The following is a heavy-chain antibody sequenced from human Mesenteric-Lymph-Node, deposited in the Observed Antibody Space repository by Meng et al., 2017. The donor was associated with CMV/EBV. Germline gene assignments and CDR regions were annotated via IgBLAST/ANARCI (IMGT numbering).Heavy chain of an antibody. J-gene: IGHJ4*02. CDR1: GGSVSSGSYY. Sequence: SETLSLTCTVSGGSVSSGSYYWSWIRQPPGKGLEWIGYIYYSGSTNYNPSLKSRVTISVDTSKNQFSLKLSSVTAADTAVYYCARGPLWGIAARPFDYWGQGTLVTVSS. CDR2: IYYSGST. CDR3: ARGPLWGIAARPFDY. V-gene: IGHV4-61*01. D-gene: IGHD6-6*01.